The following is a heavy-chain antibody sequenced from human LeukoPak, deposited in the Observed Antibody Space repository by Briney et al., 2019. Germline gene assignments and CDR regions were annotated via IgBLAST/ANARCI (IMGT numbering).Heavy chain of an antibody. CDR3: AAYSGSYRTDY. Sequence: SETLSLTCTVSGGSISSYYWSWIRQPPGKGLEWIGYIYTSGSTNYNPSLKSRVTISVDTSKNQFSLKLSSVTAADTAVYYCAAYSGSYRTDYWGQGTLVTVSS. CDR2: IYTSGST. CDR1: GGSISSYY. D-gene: IGHD1-26*01. J-gene: IGHJ4*02. V-gene: IGHV4-4*09.